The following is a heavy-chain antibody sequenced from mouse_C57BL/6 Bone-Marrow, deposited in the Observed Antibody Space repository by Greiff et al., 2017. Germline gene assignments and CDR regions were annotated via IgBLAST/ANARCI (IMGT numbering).Heavy chain of an antibody. D-gene: IGHD1-1*01. CDR3: ALYYYGSSYYAKDY. CDR2: IDPSDSYT. CDR1: GYTFTSYW. Sequence: VQLQQPGAELVMPGASVKLSCKASGYTFTSYWMHWVKQRPGQGLEWIGEIDPSDSYTNYNQKFKGKYTLTVDKSSSTAYMQLSSLTSEDSAVYYCALYYYGSSYYAKDYWGQGTSVTVSS. V-gene: IGHV1-69*01. J-gene: IGHJ4*01.